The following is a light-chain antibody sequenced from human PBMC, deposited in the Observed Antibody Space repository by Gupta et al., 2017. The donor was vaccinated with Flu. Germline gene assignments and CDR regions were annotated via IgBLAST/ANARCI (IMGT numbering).Light chain of an antibody. V-gene: IGKV3-20*01. CDR2: GAS. J-gene: IGKJ1*01. Sequence: GTRLLSPGERVTRSGVASQTFRSSQLAWYQQKAGQAPRLLIYGASRRATGIPDRFSGSGSGAEFTLTISGLEPEDFAVYYCQQYDRSPRTFGQGTKVEVK. CDR1: QTFRSSQ. CDR3: QQYDRSPRT.